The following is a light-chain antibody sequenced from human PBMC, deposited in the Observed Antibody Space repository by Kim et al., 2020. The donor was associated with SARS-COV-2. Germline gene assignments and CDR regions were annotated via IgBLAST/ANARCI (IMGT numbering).Light chain of an antibody. V-gene: IGKV3-20*01. J-gene: IGKJ2*01. CDR1: QSVPTVY. Sequence: EIVLTQSPGTLSLSPGERATLSCRASQSVPTVYLAWHQQKPGQAPRLLIYSASKRVTGIPDRFSGSGSGTDFTLTISRLEPEDFAVYYCQQYGNSPPYTFGQGTKLEIK. CDR3: QQYGNSPPYT. CDR2: SAS.